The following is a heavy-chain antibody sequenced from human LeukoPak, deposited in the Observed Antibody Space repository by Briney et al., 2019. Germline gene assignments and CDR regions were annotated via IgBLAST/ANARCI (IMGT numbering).Heavy chain of an antibody. CDR3: AKDRKLYSSGWPDAFDI. V-gene: IGHV3-7*01. D-gene: IGHD6-19*01. CDR2: IKQDGSEK. J-gene: IGHJ3*02. Sequence: ETLSLTCAVYGGSFSGYYWSWIRQPPGKGLEWVAHIKQDGSEKYYVDSVKGRFTISKDNAKNSLFLQMSGLRAEDTAVYYCAKDRKLYSSGWPDAFDIWGQGTMVTVSS. CDR1: GGSFSGYY.